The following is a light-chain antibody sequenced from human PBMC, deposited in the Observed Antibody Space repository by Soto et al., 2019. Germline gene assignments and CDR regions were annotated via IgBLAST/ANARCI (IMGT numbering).Light chain of an antibody. Sequence: QSVLTQPPSASGSPGQSVTISCTGTSSDVGGYNYVSWYQHHPGKAPKLIIYEVYKRPSGVPDRFSGSKSGNTAALTVSGLQAEDEADYYCSSYVGTNSYVFGTGTEVTDL. CDR2: EVY. CDR1: SSDVGGYNY. J-gene: IGLJ1*01. CDR3: SSYVGTNSYV. V-gene: IGLV2-8*01.